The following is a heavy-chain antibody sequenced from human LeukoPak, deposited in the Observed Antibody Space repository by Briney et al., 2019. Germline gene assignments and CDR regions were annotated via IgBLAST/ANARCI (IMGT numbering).Heavy chain of an antibody. CDR2: IDPSDSYT. J-gene: IGHJ4*02. D-gene: IGHD6-13*01. V-gene: IGHV5-10-1*01. Sequence: GESLKISCKVSGYSFTSYWISWVRQMPGKGLEWMGRIDPSDSYTNYSPSFQGHVTISADKSISTAYLQWSSLKASDTAMYYCATHVIAAAAAAFDYWGQGTLVTVSS. CDR1: GYSFTSYW. CDR3: ATHVIAAAAAAFDY.